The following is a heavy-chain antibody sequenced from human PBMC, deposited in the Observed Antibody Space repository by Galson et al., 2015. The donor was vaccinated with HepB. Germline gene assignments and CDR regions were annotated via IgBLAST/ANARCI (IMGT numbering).Heavy chain of an antibody. CDR2: VSASGAAT. V-gene: IGHV3-23*01. D-gene: IGHD5-18*01. Sequence: LRLSCAASGFTFTTYAMNRVRQAPGKGLEWVSTVSASGAATFYADSVKGRLTISKDRSETTLYLQMDSLRAEDTAIYYCAKGGYNYAPQYFDYWGQGSLVAVSS. CDR3: AKGGYNYAPQYFDY. CDR1: GFTFTTYA. J-gene: IGHJ4*02.